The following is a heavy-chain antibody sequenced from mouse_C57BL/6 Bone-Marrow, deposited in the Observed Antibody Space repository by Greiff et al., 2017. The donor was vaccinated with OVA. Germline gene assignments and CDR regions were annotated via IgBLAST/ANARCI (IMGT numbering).Heavy chain of an antibody. D-gene: IGHD1-1*01. Sequence: EVQLQQSGGGLVKPGGSLKLSCAASGFTFSSYAMSWVRQTPEKRLEWVATISDGGSYTYYPDNVKGRFTISRDNAKNNLYLQMSHLKSEDTAMYYCARGATVVGGDYWGQGTTLTVSS. CDR3: ARGATVVGGDY. V-gene: IGHV5-4*01. CDR1: GFTFSSYA. CDR2: ISDGGSYT. J-gene: IGHJ2*01.